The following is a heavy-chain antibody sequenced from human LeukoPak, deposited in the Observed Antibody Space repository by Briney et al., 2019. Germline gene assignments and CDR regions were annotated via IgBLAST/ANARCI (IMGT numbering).Heavy chain of an antibody. D-gene: IGHD3-3*01. CDR1: GFNFNYYN. Sequence: GGSLGLSCAASGFNFNYYNMAWVRQAPGKGLEWLATTDKEGTGTEHTDSVRGRFTISRDNAKNSIYLHMSSLSADDTAVYFCVTEFWNRFDYWGQGILVTVSS. CDR2: TDKEGTGT. J-gene: IGHJ4*02. V-gene: IGHV3-7*01. CDR3: VTEFWNRFDY.